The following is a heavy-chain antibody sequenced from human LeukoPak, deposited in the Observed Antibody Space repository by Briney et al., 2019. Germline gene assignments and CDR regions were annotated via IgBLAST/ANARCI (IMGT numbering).Heavy chain of an antibody. CDR3: TRDPRRLDY. J-gene: IGHJ4*02. Sequence: GGSLRLSCVVSGFTFTDYYMTWVRQAPGKGLEWLSYISGNSADINYLDSVRGRFTISRDNAKNSLYLQMNSLRVEDTAVYYCTRDPRRLDYLGQGTLVTVSS. CDR2: ISGNSADI. V-gene: IGHV3-11*05. CDR1: GFTFTDYY.